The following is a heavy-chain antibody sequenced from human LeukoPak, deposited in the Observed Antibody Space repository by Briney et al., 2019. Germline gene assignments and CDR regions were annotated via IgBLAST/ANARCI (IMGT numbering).Heavy chain of an antibody. D-gene: IGHD2-15*01. J-gene: IGHJ5*02. CDR1: GDSINSLDL. V-gene: IGHV4-4*02. CDR2: MYLSGTT. CDR3: ARVSIVVVVAATGQGFDP. Sequence: PSETLSFTCTVSGDSINSLDLWSWVRQPPGKGLEWIGEMYLSGTTHSNPSVKSRVTISIDKSKNQFSLKLSSVTAADTAVYYCARVSIVVVVAATGQGFDPWGQGTLVTVSS.